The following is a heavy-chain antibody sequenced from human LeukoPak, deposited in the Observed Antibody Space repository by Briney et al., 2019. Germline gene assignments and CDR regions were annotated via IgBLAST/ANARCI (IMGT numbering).Heavy chain of an antibody. D-gene: IGHD6-13*01. CDR1: GGSISSYY. V-gene: IGHV4-59*08. CDR2: IYYSGST. J-gene: IGHJ4*02. CDR3: ARAPYSSSWYYTDY. Sequence: SETLSLTCTVSGGSISSYYWSWIRQPPGKGLEWIGYIYYSGSTNYNPSLKSRVTISVDTSKNQFSLKLSSVTAADTAVYYRARAPYSSSWYYTDYWGQGTLVTVSS.